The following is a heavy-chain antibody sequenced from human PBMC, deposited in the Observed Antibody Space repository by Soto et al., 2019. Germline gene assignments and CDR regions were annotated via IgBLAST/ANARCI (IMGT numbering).Heavy chain of an antibody. CDR2: IYPGDSDT. Sequence: GESLKISCKGSGYSFTSYWIGWVRQMPGKGLEWMGTIYPGDSDTRYSPSFQGQVTISADKSISTAYLQWSSLKASDTAMYYCARHMYSSSWYGDYYYGMDVWGQGTTVTVSS. CDR3: ARHMYSSSWYGDYYYGMDV. CDR1: GYSFTSYW. D-gene: IGHD6-13*01. V-gene: IGHV5-51*01. J-gene: IGHJ6*02.